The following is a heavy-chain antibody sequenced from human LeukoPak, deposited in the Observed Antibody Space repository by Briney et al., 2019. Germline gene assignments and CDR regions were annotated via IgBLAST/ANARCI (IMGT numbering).Heavy chain of an antibody. J-gene: IGHJ4*02. D-gene: IGHD3-9*01. CDR2: INTGNGDT. V-gene: IGHV1-3*03. CDR3: ARDPLQYHDLLTGSQPQYYFDF. CDR1: GYTFTNYA. Sequence: ASVKVSCKASGYTFTNYAIHWVRQAPGQRLEWMGWINTGNGDTKYSQEFQGRVTITRDTSANTAYMQLSSLRSEDMAVYYCARDPLQYHDLLTGSQPQYYFDFWGQGTLVTVSS.